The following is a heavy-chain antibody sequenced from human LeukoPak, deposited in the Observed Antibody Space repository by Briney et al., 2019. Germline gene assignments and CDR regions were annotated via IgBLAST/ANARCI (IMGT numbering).Heavy chain of an antibody. J-gene: IGHJ6*02. CDR3: AKLYSSGWPLECMDV. CDR1: GYTFTSYD. CDR2: MNPNSGNT. Sequence: ASVKVSCKASGYTFTSYDINWVRQATGQGLEWMGWMNPNSGNTGYAQKFQGRVTMITDTSTSTVYMELRSLQSDDTAVYYCAKLYSSGWPLECMDVWGQGTTVTVSS. V-gene: IGHV1-8*01. D-gene: IGHD6-19*01.